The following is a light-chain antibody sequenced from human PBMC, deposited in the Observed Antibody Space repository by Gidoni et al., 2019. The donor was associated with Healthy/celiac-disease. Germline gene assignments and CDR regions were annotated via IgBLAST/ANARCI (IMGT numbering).Light chain of an antibody. Sequence: EIVMTQSPATLSVSPGERATLSCRASQSVSSNLAWYQQKPGQAARLLIYGASTRATGIPARFSGSGSGTAFTLTISSLQSEDFAVYYCQQYNNWLYTFGQGTKLEIK. CDR1: QSVSSN. J-gene: IGKJ2*01. CDR3: QQYNNWLYT. CDR2: GAS. V-gene: IGKV3-15*01.